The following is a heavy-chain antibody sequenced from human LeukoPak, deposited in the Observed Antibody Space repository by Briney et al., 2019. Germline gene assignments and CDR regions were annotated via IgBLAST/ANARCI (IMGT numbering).Heavy chain of an antibody. CDR3: ARERPVEDYYDSSGYSIDY. D-gene: IGHD3-22*01. Sequence: SETLSLTCAVSGYSISTGYYWGWIRQPPGKGLEWIGSIYHSGSTYYNPSLKSRVTISVDTSKNQFSLKLSSVTAADTAVYYCARERPVEDYYDSSGYSIDYWGQGTLVTVSS. CDR2: IYHSGST. V-gene: IGHV4-38-2*02. J-gene: IGHJ4*02. CDR1: GYSISTGYY.